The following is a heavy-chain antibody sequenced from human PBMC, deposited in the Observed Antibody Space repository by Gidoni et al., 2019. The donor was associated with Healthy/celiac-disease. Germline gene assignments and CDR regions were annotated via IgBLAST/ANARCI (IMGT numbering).Heavy chain of an antibody. CDR3: ARGPTLLRFLSLGYYGMDV. CDR2: IYHSGST. V-gene: IGHV4-38-2*02. CDR1: GYSISSGYY. Sequence: QVQLQESGPGLVRPSETLSLTCTVSGYSISSGYYWGWIRQPPGKGLEWIGSIYHSGSTYYNPSLKSRVTISVDTSKNQFSLKLSSVTAADTAVYYCARGPTLLRFLSLGYYGMDVWGQGTTVTVSS. D-gene: IGHD3-3*01. J-gene: IGHJ6*02.